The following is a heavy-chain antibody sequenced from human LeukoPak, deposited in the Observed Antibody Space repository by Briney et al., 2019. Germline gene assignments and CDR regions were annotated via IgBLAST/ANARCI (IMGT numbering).Heavy chain of an antibody. Sequence: GASVKVSCKASGYTFTNYDINWVRQATGQGLEWMGWMNSGSGDTAYAQKFQGRVTFTRDTSISTAYMELSSLRSEDTAVYYCARVWVIGGTARAEKYFDSWGQGTLVIVSS. D-gene: IGHD1-7*01. CDR2: MNSGSGDT. V-gene: IGHV1-8*03. CDR3: ARVWVIGGTARAEKYFDS. CDR1: GYTFTNYD. J-gene: IGHJ4*02.